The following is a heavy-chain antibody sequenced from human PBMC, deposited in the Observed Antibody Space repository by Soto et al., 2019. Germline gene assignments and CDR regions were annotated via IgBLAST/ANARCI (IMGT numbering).Heavy chain of an antibody. CDR1: GFTLSNYV. CDR3: VKASGSSRPYYFDN. J-gene: IGHJ4*02. D-gene: IGHD3-3*01. V-gene: IGHV3-23*01. CDR2: LSGVGGST. Sequence: EVQLLESGGGLEQPGGSLRFTCAASGFTLSNYVLSWVRQAPGRGLEWVSALSGVGGSTYYADSVKGRFTISRDNSKSTLYLQMNSLRAEDTAVYYCVKASGSSRPYYFDNWGQGTLVTVSS.